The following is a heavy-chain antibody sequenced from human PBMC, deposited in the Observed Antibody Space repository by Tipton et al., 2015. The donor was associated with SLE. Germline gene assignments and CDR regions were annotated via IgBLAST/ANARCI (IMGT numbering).Heavy chain of an antibody. V-gene: IGHV4-59*11. CDR2: IYYSGST. J-gene: IGHJ4*02. Sequence: TLSLTCTVSGGSISSHYWSWIRQPPGKGLEWIGYIYYSGSTNYNPSLKSRVTISVDTSKNQFSLKLSSVTAADTAVYYCARIPSSDFDYWGQGTLVTVSS. CDR3: ARIPSSDFDY. CDR1: GGSISSHY. D-gene: IGHD3-22*01.